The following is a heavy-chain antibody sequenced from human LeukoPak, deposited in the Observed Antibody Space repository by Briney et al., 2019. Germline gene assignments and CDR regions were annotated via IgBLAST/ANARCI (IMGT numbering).Heavy chain of an antibody. CDR3: ARDRGRYYMDV. CDR2: IYSDDTT. CDR1: GFTVSGNY. V-gene: IGHV3-53*01. D-gene: IGHD6-25*01. Sequence: GGSLRLSCAVSGFTVSGNYMSWIRQAPGKGLEWVSLIYSDDTTLYADSVKGRFTISRENAKNSLYLQMNSLRAGDTAVYYCARDRGRYYMDVWGKGTTVTISS. J-gene: IGHJ6*03.